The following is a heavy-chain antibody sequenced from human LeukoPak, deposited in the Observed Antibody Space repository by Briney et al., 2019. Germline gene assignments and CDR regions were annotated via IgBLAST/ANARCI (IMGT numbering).Heavy chain of an antibody. V-gene: IGHV3-33*01. CDR1: GITFSSYV. CDR2: IWYDGSNK. J-gene: IGHJ6*02. CDR3: ARGDGGSQTLYYYYYYGMDV. D-gene: IGHD4-23*01. Sequence: GGSLRLSCAASGITFSSYVMHWVRQAPGKGLEWVAVIWYDGSNKYYADSVKGRFTISRDNSKNTLYLQMNSLRAEDTAVYYCARGDGGSQTLYYYYYYGMDVWGQGTTVTVSS.